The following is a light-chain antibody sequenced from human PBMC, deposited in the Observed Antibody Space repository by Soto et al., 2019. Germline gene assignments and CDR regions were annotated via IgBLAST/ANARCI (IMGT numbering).Light chain of an antibody. Sequence: EIVLTPSPGTLSLSPGERATLSCRASQSVSSSYLAWYQQKPGQAPRLLIYGASSRATGIPDRFSGSGSGTDFTLTISRLEPEDFAVYYCQQYGSSQTFGQGTKVDIK. CDR2: GAS. V-gene: IGKV3-20*01. CDR1: QSVSSSY. CDR3: QQYGSSQT. J-gene: IGKJ1*01.